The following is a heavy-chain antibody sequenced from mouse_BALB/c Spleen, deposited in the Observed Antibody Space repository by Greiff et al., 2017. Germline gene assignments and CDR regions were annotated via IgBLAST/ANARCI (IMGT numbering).Heavy chain of an antibody. D-gene: IGHD2-2*01. V-gene: IGHV6-6*02. CDR1: GFTFSNYW. CDR3: TRRGYDPYYAMDY. Sequence: EVQVVESGGGLVQPGGSMKLSCVTSGFTFSNYWMNWVRQSPEKGLEWVAEIRLKSNNYATHYAESVKGRFTISRDDSKSSVYLQMNNLRAEDTGIYYCTRRGYDPYYAMDYWGQGTSVTVSS. CDR2: IRLKSNNYAT. J-gene: IGHJ4*01.